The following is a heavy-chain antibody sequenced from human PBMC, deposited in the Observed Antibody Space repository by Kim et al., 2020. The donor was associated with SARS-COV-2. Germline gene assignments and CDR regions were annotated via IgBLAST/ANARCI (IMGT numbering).Heavy chain of an antibody. V-gene: IGHV4-31*03. Sequence: TLSLTCTVSGGSISSGGYYWSWIRQHPGKGLEWIGYIYYSGSTYYNPSLKSRVTISVDTSKNQFSLKLSSVTAADTAVYYCARDPLIGVMVYAPSYGMDVWGQGTTVTVSS. CDR2: IYYSGST. D-gene: IGHD2-8*01. J-gene: IGHJ6*02. CDR3: ARDPLIGVMVYAPSYGMDV. CDR1: GGSISSGGYY.